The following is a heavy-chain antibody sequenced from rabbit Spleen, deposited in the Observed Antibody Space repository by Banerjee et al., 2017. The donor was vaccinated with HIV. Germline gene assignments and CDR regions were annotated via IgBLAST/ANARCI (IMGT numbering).Heavy chain of an antibody. Sequence: VESGGGLVKPGASLTLTCTASGFSFSSVYYMCWVRQAPGKGLEWIGCIYAGSDTTWYASWAKGRFTISTPSSTTVTLQMTSLTAADTATYFCARDLVAVIGWNFNLWGPGTLVTVS. CDR3: ARDLVAVIGWNFNL. J-gene: IGHJ4*01. CDR2: IYAGSDTT. D-gene: IGHD1-1*01. V-gene: IGHV1S40*01. CDR1: GFSFSSVYY.